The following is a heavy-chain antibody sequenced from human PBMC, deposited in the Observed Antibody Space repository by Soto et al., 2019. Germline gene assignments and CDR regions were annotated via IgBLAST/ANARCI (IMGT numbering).Heavy chain of an antibody. J-gene: IGHJ3*02. CDR3: AGDHARGVCSRTSCYCAVDI. CDR2: IIPIFGTA. Sequence: ASVKVSCKASGGTFSSYAISWVRQAPGQGLEWMGGIIPIFGTANYAQKFQGRVTITADESTSTAYMELSSLRSEDTAVYYCAGDHARGVCSRTSCYCAVDIWGQGTMVTVSS. D-gene: IGHD2-2*01. CDR1: GGTFSSYA. V-gene: IGHV1-69*13.